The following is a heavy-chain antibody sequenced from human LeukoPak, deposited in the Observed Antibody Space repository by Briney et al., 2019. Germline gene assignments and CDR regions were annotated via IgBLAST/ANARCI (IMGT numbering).Heavy chain of an antibody. CDR3: ARHRASSTSNFDY. D-gene: IGHD2-2*01. CDR1: GYSFTSHW. J-gene: IGHJ4*02. V-gene: IGHV5-51*01. Sequence: GESLKISCKGSGYSFTSHWIGWVRQMPGKGLEWMGIIYPGDSDTRYSPSFQGQVTISADKSISTAYLQWSSLKASDTAMYYCARHRASSTSNFDYWGQGTLVTVSS. CDR2: IYPGDSDT.